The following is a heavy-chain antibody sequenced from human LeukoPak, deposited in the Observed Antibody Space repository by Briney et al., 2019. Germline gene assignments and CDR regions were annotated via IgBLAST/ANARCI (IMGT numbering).Heavy chain of an antibody. CDR1: GFSFTKAW. D-gene: IGHD2-2*01. CDR3: PTGLWRTNDDY. V-gene: IGHV3-15*05. CDR2: IKTESEGGAI. Sequence: GGSLRLSCAASGFSFTKAWMSWGRQAPGKGLEWVGRIKTESEGGAIDYAAPVKGRFTISRDDSKSTLYLQMSSLKSEDTAVYYCPTGLWRTNDDYWGQGTLVTVSS. J-gene: IGHJ4*02.